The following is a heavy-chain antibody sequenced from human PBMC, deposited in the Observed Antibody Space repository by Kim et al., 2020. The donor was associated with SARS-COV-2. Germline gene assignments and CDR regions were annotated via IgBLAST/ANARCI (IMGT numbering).Heavy chain of an antibody. D-gene: IGHD2-2*01. Sequence: GGSLRLSCAASGFTFSSYWMSWVRQAPGKGLEWVANIKQDGSEKYYVDSVKGRFTISRDNAKNSLYLQMNSLRAEDTAVYYCARMGLGYCSSIRCFSAFDIWGQGTMVTVSS. V-gene: IGHV3-7*01. J-gene: IGHJ3*02. CDR2: IKQDGSEK. CDR1: GFTFSSYW. CDR3: ARMGLGYCSSIRCFSAFDI.